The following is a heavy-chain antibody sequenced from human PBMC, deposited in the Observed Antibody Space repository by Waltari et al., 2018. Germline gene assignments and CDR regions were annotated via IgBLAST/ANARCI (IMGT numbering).Heavy chain of an antibody. CDR2: ISYDGSNK. V-gene: IGHV3-30-3*01. J-gene: IGHJ6*02. D-gene: IGHD3-3*01. CDR1: GFTFSSYA. CDR3: ARDRFLEHVYYYYGMDV. Sequence: QVQLVESGGGVVQPGRSLRLSCAASGFTFSSYAMHWVRPAPGKGLEWVAVISYDGSNKDYADSVKGRFTISRDNSKNTLYLQMNSLRAEDTAVYYCARDRFLEHVYYYYGMDVWGQGTTVTVSS.